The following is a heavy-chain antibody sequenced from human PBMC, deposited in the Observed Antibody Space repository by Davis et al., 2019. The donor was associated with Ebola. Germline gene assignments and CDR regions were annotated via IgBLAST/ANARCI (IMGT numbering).Heavy chain of an antibody. D-gene: IGHD2-21*02. Sequence: GGSLRLSCEASGFTFSRYGMHWVRQAPGKGLEWVAFIRSEATSQDYGKSVQGRFFISRDDSKNTLYLQMNSLRAEDTGVYYCARERCNGRDFYGFDYWGRGTLVTVSS. V-gene: IGHV3-30*02. CDR3: ARERCNGRDFYGFDY. CDR2: IRSEATSQ. CDR1: GFTFSRYG. J-gene: IGHJ4*02.